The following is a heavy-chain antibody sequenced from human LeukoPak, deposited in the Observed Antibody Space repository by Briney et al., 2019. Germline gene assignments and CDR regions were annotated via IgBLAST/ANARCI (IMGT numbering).Heavy chain of an antibody. D-gene: IGHD6-13*01. CDR2: INWNGGST. CDR3: AREGAAAGLNWFDP. CDR1: GFTFDDYG. Sequence: PGGSLRLSCAASGFTFDDYGMSWVRQAPGKGLEWVSGINWNGGSTGYADSVKGRFTIPRDNAKNSLYLQMNSLRAEDTALYHCAREGAAAGLNWFDPWGQGTLVTVSS. V-gene: IGHV3-20*01. J-gene: IGHJ5*02.